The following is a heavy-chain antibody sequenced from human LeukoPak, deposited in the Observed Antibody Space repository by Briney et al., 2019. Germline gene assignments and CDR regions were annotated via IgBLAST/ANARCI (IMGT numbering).Heavy chain of an antibody. CDR2: ITGSGACT. D-gene: IGHD3-3*01. CDR3: AKDGGGSLEWLPPMDV. Sequence: PGGSLRLSCAASGVTFRSHAMGWVRQAPGKGLEWVSSITGSGACTYYGDSVKGRFTISRDNSKNTLYLQMNRLRAEDTAVYYCAKDGGGSLEWLPPMDVWGQGTTVTVSS. V-gene: IGHV3-23*01. J-gene: IGHJ6*02. CDR1: GVTFRSHA.